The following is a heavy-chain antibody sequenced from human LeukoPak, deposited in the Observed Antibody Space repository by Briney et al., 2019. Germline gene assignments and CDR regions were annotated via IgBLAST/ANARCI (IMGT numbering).Heavy chain of an antibody. CDR2: IYHSGTI. Sequence: NPSGTLSLTCAVSGGSISSNNWWSWVRQPPGKGLEWIGEIYHSGTIIYNPSLMSRVTISVDKSKNQFSLKLSSVTAADTAVYYCATKESYYYDSSGIFDFWGQGTLVTVSS. J-gene: IGHJ4*02. CDR3: ATKESYYYDSSGIFDF. V-gene: IGHV4-4*02. D-gene: IGHD3-22*01. CDR1: GGSISSNNW.